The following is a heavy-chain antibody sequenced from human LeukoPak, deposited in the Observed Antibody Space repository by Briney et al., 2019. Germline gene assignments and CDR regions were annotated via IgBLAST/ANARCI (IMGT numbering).Heavy chain of an antibody. D-gene: IGHD2-15*01. CDR1: GFTFSSYA. Sequence: GGSLRLSCAASGFTFSSYAMSWVRQAPGKGLEWVSAISGSGGSTYYPDSVKGRFTISRDNPKNTLYLQMNSLGPEDTALYYCARGRDYCSDYWGQGTLVTVSS. J-gene: IGHJ4*02. V-gene: IGHV3-23*01. CDR2: ISGSGGST. CDR3: ARGRDYCSDY.